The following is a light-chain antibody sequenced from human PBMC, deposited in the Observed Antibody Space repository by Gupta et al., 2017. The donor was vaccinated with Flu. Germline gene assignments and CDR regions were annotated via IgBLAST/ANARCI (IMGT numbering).Light chain of an antibody. J-gene: IGLJ3*02. V-gene: IGLV3-1*01. Sequence: SYELTQPPSVSVSPGQSASITCSGDKLGDKYVCWYQQKPGRSPVLVIYQDSKRPSGIPERFSGSNSGNTATLTISGTQTLDEADYYCQAWDSSTGVFGGGTKLTVL. CDR3: QAWDSSTGV. CDR1: KLGDKY. CDR2: QDS.